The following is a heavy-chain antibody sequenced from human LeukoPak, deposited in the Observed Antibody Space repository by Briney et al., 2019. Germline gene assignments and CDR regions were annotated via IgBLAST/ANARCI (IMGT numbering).Heavy chain of an antibody. CDR2: ISSSSSYI. V-gene: IGHV3-21*01. CDR1: GFTFSSYS. CDR3: ARDLHMGIAARFIY. J-gene: IGHJ4*02. D-gene: IGHD6-6*01. Sequence: GGSLRLSCAASGFTFSSYSMNWVRQAPGKGLEWVSSISSSSSYIYYADSVKGRFTISRDNAKNSLYLQMNSLRAEDTAVYYCARDLHMGIAARFIYWGQGTLVTVSS.